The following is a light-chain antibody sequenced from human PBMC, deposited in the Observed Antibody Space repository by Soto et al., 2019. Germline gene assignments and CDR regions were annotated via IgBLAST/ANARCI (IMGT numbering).Light chain of an antibody. Sequence: QSVLTQPASVSGSPGQSITISCTGTSSDVGGYNYVSWYQQQPGKAPKFMIYDVSNRPSGVSNRFSGSKSGNTASLTISGLQATDDADYYCFSYTTSNTRQIVFGTGTKLTVL. J-gene: IGLJ1*01. CDR2: DVS. V-gene: IGLV2-14*01. CDR1: SSDVGGYNY. CDR3: FSYTTSNTRQIV.